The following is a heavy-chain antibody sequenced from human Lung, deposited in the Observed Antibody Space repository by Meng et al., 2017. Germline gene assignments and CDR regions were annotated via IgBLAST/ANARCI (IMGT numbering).Heavy chain of an antibody. CDR3: ARDEDISAAGKLFGDY. J-gene: IGHJ4*02. V-gene: IGHV1-2*06. CDR1: GYTVPCYW. D-gene: IGHD6-13*01. CDR2: INPKSGDT. Sequence: VPAGGEVQMPLAPVHVSCNAAGYTVPCYWLHWVRRSPGQGLEWMGRINPKSGDTHYAQRFQGRVTMTGDTSISTAYMELSGLRSDDTAMYYCARDEDISAAGKLFGDYWGQGTLVTVSS.